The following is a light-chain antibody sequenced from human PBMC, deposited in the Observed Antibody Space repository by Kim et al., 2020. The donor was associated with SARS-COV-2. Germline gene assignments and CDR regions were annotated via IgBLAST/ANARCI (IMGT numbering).Light chain of an antibody. J-gene: IGLJ2*01. V-gene: IGLV1-40*01. CDR3: QSYDSSLSGSI. CDR1: SSNIGAHYD. CDR2: GNN. Sequence: QSVLTQPPSVSGAPGQRVTISCTGSSSNIGAHYDVHWYQQLPGTAPKLLIYGNNNRPSGVPDRFSGSKSGTSASLAITGLQAEDEAYYYCQSYDSSLSGSIFGGGTRLTVL.